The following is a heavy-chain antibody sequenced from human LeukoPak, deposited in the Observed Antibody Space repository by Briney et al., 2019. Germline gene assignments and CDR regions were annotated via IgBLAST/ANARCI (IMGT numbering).Heavy chain of an antibody. D-gene: IGHD3-22*01. V-gene: IGHV3-7*01. CDR2: IKQDGSEK. CDR3: ARDHDSSVYLDY. CDR1: GFTFSSYW. J-gene: IGHJ4*02. Sequence: GGSLRLSCAASGFTFSSYWMSWVRQAPGKGLEWVANIKQDGSEKYYVDSVKGRFTISRDNSKNTLYLQINSLRAEDTAVYYCARDHDSSVYLDYWGQGTLVTVSS.